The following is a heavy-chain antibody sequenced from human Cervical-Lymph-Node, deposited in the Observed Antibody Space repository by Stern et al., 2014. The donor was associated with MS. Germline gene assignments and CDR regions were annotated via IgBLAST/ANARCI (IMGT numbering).Heavy chain of an antibody. V-gene: IGHV4-39*01. CDR1: GGSIRSDGFS. D-gene: IGHD6-13*01. Sequence: QVQLQESGPGLVKPSETLSLSCTVSGGSIRSDGFSWGWIRQSPGKGLEWIGSMYHSGSAFYNPSLKSRVTISVDTSKNQFSLKVNSVIAADTAVYYCARQRAPTYSTSWYFDNWGQGTLVTVSS. J-gene: IGHJ4*02. CDR3: ARQRAPTYSTSWYFDN. CDR2: MYHSGSA.